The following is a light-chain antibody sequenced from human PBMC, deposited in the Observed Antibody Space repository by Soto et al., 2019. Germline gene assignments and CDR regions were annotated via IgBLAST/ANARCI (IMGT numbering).Light chain of an antibody. CDR1: QNVRTY. Sequence: EIVLTQSPATLSLSPGERATLSCRASQNVRTYLAWYQQKPGQAPRLLIYDASNRATGIPARFTGSGSGTDFTLTISSLEPEDFAVYYCQHRSYPFTFGPGTKVDIK. CDR3: QHRSYPFT. V-gene: IGKV3-11*01. CDR2: DAS. J-gene: IGKJ3*01.